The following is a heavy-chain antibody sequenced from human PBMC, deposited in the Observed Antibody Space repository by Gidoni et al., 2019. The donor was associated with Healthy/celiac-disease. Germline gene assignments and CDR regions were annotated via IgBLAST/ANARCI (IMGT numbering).Heavy chain of an antibody. D-gene: IGHD4-17*01. CDR2: INPNGGGT. CDR3: ARDLDYGDYVEGDDFDY. CDR1: GYTFIGYY. J-gene: IGHJ4*02. Sequence: QVQLVQSGAEVKKPGASLKVSCKASGYTFIGYYIHWVRQAPGQGLEWMGWINPNGGGTNYAQKFQGRVTMTRDTSITTAYMELSRLRSDDTAVYYCARDLDYGDYVEGDDFDYWGQGTLVTVSS. V-gene: IGHV1-2*02.